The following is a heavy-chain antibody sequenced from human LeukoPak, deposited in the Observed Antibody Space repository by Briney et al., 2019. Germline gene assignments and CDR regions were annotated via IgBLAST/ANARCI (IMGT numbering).Heavy chain of an antibody. CDR3: ARAFYYYDSSGLLDAFDI. CDR1: GYTFTGYY. V-gene: IGHV1-2*02. Sequence: ASVKVSCKASGYTFTGYYMHWVRQAPGQGLEWMGWINPNSGGTNYAQKFQGRVTMTRDTSISTAYMELSRLRSDDTAVYYCARAFYYYDSSGLLDAFDIWGQGTMVTVSS. D-gene: IGHD3-22*01. J-gene: IGHJ3*02. CDR2: INPNSGGT.